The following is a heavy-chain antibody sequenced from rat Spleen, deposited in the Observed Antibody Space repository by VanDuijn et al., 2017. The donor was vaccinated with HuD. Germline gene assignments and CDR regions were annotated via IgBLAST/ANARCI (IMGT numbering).Heavy chain of an antibody. CDR2: MISDGSRT. Sequence: EVQVEESGGGFVQPGRSMKLSCAASGFTFSDYDMAWVRQAPKKGLEWVATMISDGSRTYYRDSVKGRFTISRDNAKSTLYLQMDSLRSEDTATYYCAETYGLAYWGQGTLVTVSS. J-gene: IGHJ3*01. CDR1: GFTFSDYD. CDR3: AETYGLAY. V-gene: IGHV5-7*01. D-gene: IGHD4-1*01.